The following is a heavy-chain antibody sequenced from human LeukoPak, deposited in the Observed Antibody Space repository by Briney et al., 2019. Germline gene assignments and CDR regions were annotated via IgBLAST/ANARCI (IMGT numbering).Heavy chain of an antibody. CDR2: IYTSGST. Sequence: SETLSLTCTVSGGAISSYYWSWIRQPAGKGLEWIGRIYTSGSTNYNPSLKSRVTMSVDTSKNQFSLKLSSVTAADTAVYYCARASLIYYGSGSYLGSNWFDPWGQGTLVTVSS. CDR1: GGAISSYY. V-gene: IGHV4-4*07. J-gene: IGHJ5*02. CDR3: ARASLIYYGSGSYLGSNWFDP. D-gene: IGHD3-10*01.